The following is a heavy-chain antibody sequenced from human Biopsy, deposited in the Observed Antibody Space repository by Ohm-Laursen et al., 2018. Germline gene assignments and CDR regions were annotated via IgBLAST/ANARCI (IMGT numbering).Heavy chain of an antibody. J-gene: IGHJ5*02. CDR3: ARGYSRRVSIFEASIYWFDT. V-gene: IGHV1-8*01. Sequence: SVKVSCKTSGYSFSTYDVNWVRQVRGQGLEWMGWMIPSSGKTGYAQRFQGRVTLTMNTSISTAYMELSGLRSEDTAVYFCARGYSRRVSIFEASIYWFDTWGQGTLVTVSS. CDR1: GYSFSTYD. D-gene: IGHD6-6*01. CDR2: MIPSSGKT.